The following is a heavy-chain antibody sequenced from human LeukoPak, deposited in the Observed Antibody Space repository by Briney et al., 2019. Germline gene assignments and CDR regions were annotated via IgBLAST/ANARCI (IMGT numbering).Heavy chain of an antibody. CDR2: INPSGGST. Sequence: ASVKVSCKASGYTFTSYGISWVRQAPGQGLEWMGIINPSGGSTSYAQKFQGRVTMTRDTSTSTVYMELSSLRSEDTAVYYCARDGPKDIVVVPAAILAYYYMDVWGKGTTVTVSS. CDR1: GYTFTSYG. D-gene: IGHD2-2*02. CDR3: ARDGPKDIVVVPAAILAYYYMDV. J-gene: IGHJ6*03. V-gene: IGHV1-46*01.